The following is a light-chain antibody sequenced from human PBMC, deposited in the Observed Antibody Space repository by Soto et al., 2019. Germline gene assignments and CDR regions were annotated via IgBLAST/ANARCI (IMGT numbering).Light chain of an antibody. V-gene: IGKV3-11*01. J-gene: IGKJ5*01. CDR2: DAS. CDR3: QQRSNWPAT. Sequence: EIVLTQSPDTLSVSPGERATLSCRASQSISRTLAWYQQKPGQAPRLLIYDASNRATGIPARFSGSGSGTDFTLTISSLEPEDFAVYYCQQRSNWPATFGQGTRLEIK. CDR1: QSISRT.